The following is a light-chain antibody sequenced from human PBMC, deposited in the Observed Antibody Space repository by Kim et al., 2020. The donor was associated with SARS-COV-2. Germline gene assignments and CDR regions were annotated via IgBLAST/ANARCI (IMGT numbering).Light chain of an antibody. CDR2: DAS. V-gene: IGKV3-11*01. J-gene: IGKJ2*01. Sequence: EIVLPQSPATLSLSPGERATLSCRASQSVSSYLAWYQQKPGQAPRLLIYDASNRATGIPARFSGSGSGTDFTLTISSPEPEDFAVYYCQQRSNWPPYTFGQGTKLEI. CDR1: QSVSSY. CDR3: QQRSNWPPYT.